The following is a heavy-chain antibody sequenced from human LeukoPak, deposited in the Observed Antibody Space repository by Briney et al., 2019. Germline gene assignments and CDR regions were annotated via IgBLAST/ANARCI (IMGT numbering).Heavy chain of an antibody. Sequence: GGSLRLSCAASGFTFSAYTMSWVRQAPGKGLEWVSSISLSSSYIYYADSVKGRFTISRDNAKNSLYLQMNSLRAEDTAVYYCAGSEGTTAQNPIDYWGQGTLVTVSS. CDR3: AGSEGTTAQNPIDY. CDR1: GFTFSAYT. D-gene: IGHD1-1*01. J-gene: IGHJ4*02. CDR2: ISLSSSYI. V-gene: IGHV3-21*01.